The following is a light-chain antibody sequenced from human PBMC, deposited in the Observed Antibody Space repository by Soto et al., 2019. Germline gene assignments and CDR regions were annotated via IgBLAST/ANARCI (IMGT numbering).Light chain of an antibody. J-gene: IGKJ2*01. V-gene: IGKV1-5*01. CDR1: QSISRW. Sequence: DIQMTQSPSTLSPSVGARVTITCRASQSISRWLAWYQQKPGKAPQLMIYDASSLESGVTSRFSGCGSGTPVTITYSTLQPDDLADYYYQQCRTLYTFGQGTKVESK. CDR3: QQCRTLYT. CDR2: DAS.